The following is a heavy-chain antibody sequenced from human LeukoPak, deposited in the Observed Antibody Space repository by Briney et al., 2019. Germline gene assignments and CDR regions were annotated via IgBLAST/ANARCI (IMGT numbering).Heavy chain of an antibody. CDR2: MYYSGSI. CDR3: ARAIRVAIIDY. D-gene: IGHD2-21*01. Sequence: SETLSLTCTVSGGSISSSSDYWGWIRQPPGLGLEWIGSMYYSGSIYYNTARKSRVTISVDTSKNQFSLKLSSVTAADTAVYYCARAIRVAIIDYWGQGTLVTVSS. V-gene: IGHV4-39*07. J-gene: IGHJ4*02. CDR1: GGSISSSSDY.